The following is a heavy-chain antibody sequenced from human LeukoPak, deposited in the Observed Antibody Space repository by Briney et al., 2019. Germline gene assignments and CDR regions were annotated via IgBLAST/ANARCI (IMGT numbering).Heavy chain of an antibody. V-gene: IGHV4-34*01. CDR2: INHSGST. Sequence: SETLSLTCAVYGGSFSGYYWSWIRQPPGKGLEWIGEINHSGSTNYNPSLKSRVTISVDTSKNQFSLKLSSVTAADTAVYYCARGNYDFWSGYPNPYYYCYMDVWGKGTTVTVSS. D-gene: IGHD3-3*01. CDR1: GGSFSGYY. CDR3: ARGNYDFWSGYPNPYYYCYMDV. J-gene: IGHJ6*03.